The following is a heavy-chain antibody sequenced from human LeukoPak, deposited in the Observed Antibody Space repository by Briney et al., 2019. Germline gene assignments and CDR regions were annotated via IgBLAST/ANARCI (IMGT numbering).Heavy chain of an antibody. V-gene: IGHV4-59*01. J-gene: IGHJ4*02. CDR2: IYYSGST. CDR1: GGSISGYY. CDR3: AGETGTTRFDY. D-gene: IGHD1-7*01. Sequence: SETLSLTCTVSGGSISGYYWSWIRQPPGKGLEWIGYIYYSGSTNYNPSLKSRVTISVDTSKNQFSLKLSSVTAADTAVYYCAGETGTTRFDYWGQGTLVTVSS.